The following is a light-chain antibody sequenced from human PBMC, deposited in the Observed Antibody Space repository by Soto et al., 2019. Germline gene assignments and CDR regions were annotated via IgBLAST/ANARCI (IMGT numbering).Light chain of an antibody. CDR1: QSVSSSS. CDR3: QQYVSSRFT. V-gene: IGKV3-20*01. CDR2: GAS. J-gene: IGKJ3*01. Sequence: VLTRSPGTLSLSPGVRASLSCRARQSVSSSSSTWYQHKPGQAPRLLLYGASSRATGIPDRFSGSGSGTDFTLTIIRLEPEDFAVYYCQQYVSSRFTFGPGTKVDIK.